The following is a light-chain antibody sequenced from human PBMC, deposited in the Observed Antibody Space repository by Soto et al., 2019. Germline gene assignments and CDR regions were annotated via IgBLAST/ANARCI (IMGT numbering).Light chain of an antibody. J-gene: IGKJ4*01. Sequence: EIVLTQSPATLSLSPGERATLSCRASQSVSTSLAWYQQKPGQAPRLLISDASNRATGVPARFSGSGSGTGFTRTISSLEPEDLAVYYCQQRYNWPLTFGGGTKVEIK. CDR2: DAS. V-gene: IGKV3-11*01. CDR3: QQRYNWPLT. CDR1: QSVSTS.